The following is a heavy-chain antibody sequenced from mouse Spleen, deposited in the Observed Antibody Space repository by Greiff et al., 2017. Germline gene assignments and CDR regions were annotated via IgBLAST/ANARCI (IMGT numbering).Heavy chain of an antibody. CDR3: AIYYTNIRALAHYYAMDY. J-gene: IGHJ4*01. CDR2: INPNYGTT. Sequence: EVQLQESGPELVKPGASVKLSCKASGYSFTDYNMNWVKQSPGKSLEWIGVINPNYGTTSYNQKFKGKATLTVDQSSSTAYMQLNSLTSEDSAVYCCAIYYTNIRALAHYYAMDYWGQGTSVTVSS. CDR1: GYSFTDYN. D-gene: IGHD2-12*01. V-gene: IGHV1-39*01.